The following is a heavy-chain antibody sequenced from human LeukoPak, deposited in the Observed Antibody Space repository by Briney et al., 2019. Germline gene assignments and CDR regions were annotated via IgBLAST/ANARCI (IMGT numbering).Heavy chain of an antibody. CDR2: ISSSGSTI. CDR1: GFILRLCD. D-gene: IGHD3-22*01. CDR3: ARGCGSGYYYNAFDI. J-gene: IGHJ3*02. Sequence: PGGSLSLSCGLCGFILRLCDMKGARQAPGKGLVWVSYISSSGSTIYYADSVKGRFTISRDNGKNSLYLQMNSLRDEDTTVYNYARGCGSGYYYNAFDIWGQGTMVTVAS. V-gene: IGHV3-48*03.